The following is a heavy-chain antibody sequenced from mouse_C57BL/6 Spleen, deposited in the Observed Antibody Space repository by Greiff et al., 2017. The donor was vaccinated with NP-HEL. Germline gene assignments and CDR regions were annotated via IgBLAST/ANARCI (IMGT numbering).Heavy chain of an antibody. Sequence: VQLQQSGAELVKPGASVKISCKASGYPFSSYWMNWVKQRPGKGLEWIGQIYPGDGDTNYNGKFKGKATLTADKSSSTAYMQLSSLTSEDSAVYFCARGVTTVVARGYFDVWGTGTTVTVSS. CDR1: GYPFSSYW. CDR3: ARGVTTVVARGYFDV. D-gene: IGHD1-1*01. V-gene: IGHV1-80*01. J-gene: IGHJ1*03. CDR2: IYPGDGDT.